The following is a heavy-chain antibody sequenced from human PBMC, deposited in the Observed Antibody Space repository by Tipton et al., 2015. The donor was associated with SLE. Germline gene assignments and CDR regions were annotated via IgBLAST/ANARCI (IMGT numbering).Heavy chain of an antibody. CDR1: GGSISSSSYY. CDR3: ARRSVGADY. D-gene: IGHD1-26*01. J-gene: IGHJ4*02. CDR2: IYYSGST. V-gene: IGHV4-39*01. Sequence: TLSLTCTVSGGSISSSSYYWGWIRQPPGKGLEWIGSIYYSGSTYYNPSLKSRVTISVDTSKNQFSLKLSSVTAADTAVYYCARRSVGADYWGQGTLVTVSS.